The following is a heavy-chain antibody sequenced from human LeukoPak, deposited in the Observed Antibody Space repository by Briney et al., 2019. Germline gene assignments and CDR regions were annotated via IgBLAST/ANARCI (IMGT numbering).Heavy chain of an antibody. CDR2: SYYSGTT. Sequence: PSETLSLTCSLSSGSISFHYCSCTRQPPGKGLEWHGFSYYSGTTRKNPSFRGRFTMSADTPKKHFTLKLTSVTPTATPVNNVARVLNNDSSGDTETFDIWGQGTMVTV. CDR1: SGSISFHY. D-gene: IGHD3-22*01. J-gene: IGHJ3*02. V-gene: IGHV4-59*11. CDR3: ARVLNNDSSGDTETFDI.